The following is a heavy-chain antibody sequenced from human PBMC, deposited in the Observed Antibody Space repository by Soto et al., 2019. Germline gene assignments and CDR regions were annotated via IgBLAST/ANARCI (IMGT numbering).Heavy chain of an antibody. CDR1: SGSMSSSLDH. Sequence: SETLSLTCIFSSGSMSSSLDHWGWIRQPPGKGLEWIGNINYSGSTYYNPSLQSRLTISVDTSNNQFSLTLSSVTAADTAVYYCAKLAGYCSGTSCSGHYAMDVWGQGTTVTVSS. D-gene: IGHD2-2*01. CDR2: INYSGST. V-gene: IGHV4-39*01. CDR3: AKLAGYCSGTSCSGHYAMDV. J-gene: IGHJ6*02.